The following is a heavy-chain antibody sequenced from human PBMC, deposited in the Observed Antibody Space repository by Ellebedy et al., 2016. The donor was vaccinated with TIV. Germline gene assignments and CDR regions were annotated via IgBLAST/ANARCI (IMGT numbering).Heavy chain of an antibody. V-gene: IGHV1-18*01. J-gene: IGHJ5*02. CDR2: VTAYNRDT. Sequence: AASVKVSCKASGYSFTSHGISWVRQAPGQGLQWMGWVTAYNRDTYYAQNFQGRVTFTTDTSSSTAYMELRSLRPDDTGVYYCARGAMALSWGQGTLVTVSS. D-gene: IGHD5-24*01. CDR3: ARGAMALS. CDR1: GYSFTSHG.